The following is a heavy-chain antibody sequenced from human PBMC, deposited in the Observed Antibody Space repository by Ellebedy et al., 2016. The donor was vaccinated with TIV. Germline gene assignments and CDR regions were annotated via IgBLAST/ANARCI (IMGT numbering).Heavy chain of an antibody. CDR2: ISYDGSNK. V-gene: IGHV3-30*18. Sequence: GESLKISCAASGFTFSSYGMHWVRQAPGKGLEWVAVISYDGSNKYYADSVKGRFTISRDNSKNTLYLQMNSLRAEDTAVYYCAKEEIVVVTDYFDYWGQGTQVTVSS. CDR3: AKEEIVVVTDYFDY. D-gene: IGHD2-21*02. CDR1: GFTFSSYG. J-gene: IGHJ4*02.